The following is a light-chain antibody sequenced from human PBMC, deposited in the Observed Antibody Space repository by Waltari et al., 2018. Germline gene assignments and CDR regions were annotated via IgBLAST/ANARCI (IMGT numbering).Light chain of an antibody. CDR2: GAS. V-gene: IGKV3-15*01. CDR3: LHYNNWPPWT. J-gene: IGKJ1*01. CDR1: QSITNN. Sequence: ELVLTQSPDTLSVTPGERATLSCRAGQSITNNLAWYQQRPGQAPRRLISGASTRATGIPARFSGSGSGTDFTLTISSLQSEDFGVYYCLHYNNWPPWTFGQGTRVELQ.